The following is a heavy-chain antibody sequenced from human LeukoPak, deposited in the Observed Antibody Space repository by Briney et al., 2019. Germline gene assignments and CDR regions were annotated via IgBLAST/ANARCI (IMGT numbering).Heavy chain of an antibody. Sequence: PGGSLRLSCAASGFTFSSYGMHWVRQAPGKGLEWVALIWYDRSNKYYADSVKGRFTISRDNSKNTLYLQMNSLRAEDTAVYYCARDFGGSYWTDYWGQGTLVTVSS. CDR2: IWYDRSNK. CDR3: ARDFGGSYWTDY. J-gene: IGHJ4*02. D-gene: IGHD1-26*01. V-gene: IGHV3-33*01. CDR1: GFTFSSYG.